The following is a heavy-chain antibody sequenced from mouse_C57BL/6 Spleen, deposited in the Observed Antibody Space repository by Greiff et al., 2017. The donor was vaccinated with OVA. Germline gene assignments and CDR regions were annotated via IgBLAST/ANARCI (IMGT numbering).Heavy chain of an antibody. D-gene: IGHD2-3*01. Sequence: VQLQQSGPELVKPGASVKISCKASGYAFSSSWMNWVKQRPGKGLEWIGRIYPGDGDTNYNGKFKGKATLTADKSSSTAYMQLSSLTSEDSAVYFCARSDGYSYWYFDVWGTGTTVTVSS. CDR3: ARSDGYSYWYFDV. CDR1: GYAFSSSW. CDR2: IYPGDGDT. V-gene: IGHV1-82*01. J-gene: IGHJ1*03.